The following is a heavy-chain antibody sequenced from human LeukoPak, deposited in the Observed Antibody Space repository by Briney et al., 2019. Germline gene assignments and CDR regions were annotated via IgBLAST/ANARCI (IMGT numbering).Heavy chain of an antibody. CDR2: ISGSGGNT. D-gene: IGHD1-1*01. CDR3: AKDGQVTTSYFDI. J-gene: IGHJ3*02. Sequence: GGSLRLSCAASGFTFSSYAMSWVRQAPGKGLEWVSAISGSGGNTYYADSVKGRFTISRDNSKNTLYLQMNSLRAEDTAVYYCAKDGQVTTSYFDIWGQGTMVTVSS. V-gene: IGHV3-23*01. CDR1: GFTFSSYA.